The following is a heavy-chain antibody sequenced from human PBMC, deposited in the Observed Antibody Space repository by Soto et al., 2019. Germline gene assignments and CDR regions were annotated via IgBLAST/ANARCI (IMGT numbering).Heavy chain of an antibody. V-gene: IGHV4-4*09. CDR1: GGSISEYY. J-gene: IGHJ6*03. CDR3: AGGYCYYLDV. D-gene: IGHD2-15*01. CDR2: IYNSGST. Sequence: SETLXLTFTVSGGSISEYYWNWIRQPPGKGLEWIGYIYNSGSTNNNPSLKSRVTISIDTSKNQFSLKLTSVTAADTAVYYCAGGYCYYLDVWGKGTTVTVSS.